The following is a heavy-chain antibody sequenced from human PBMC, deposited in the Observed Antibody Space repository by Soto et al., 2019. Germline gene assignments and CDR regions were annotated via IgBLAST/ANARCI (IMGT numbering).Heavy chain of an antibody. CDR2: TFSGGST. CDR3: ARAGVYSSANMDV. CDR1: GLSVSNNS. V-gene: IGHV3-66*01. J-gene: IGHJ6*03. D-gene: IGHD6-25*01. Sequence: PGGSLRLSCAASGLSVSNNSMNWVRQAPGKGLEWVSITFSGGSTYYADSVKGRFTISRDNSKNTLHLQMNSLTAEDTAVYYCARAGVYSSANMDVWGKGATVTVSS.